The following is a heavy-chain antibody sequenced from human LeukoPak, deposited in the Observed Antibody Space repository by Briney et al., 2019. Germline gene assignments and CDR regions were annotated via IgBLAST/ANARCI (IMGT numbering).Heavy chain of an antibody. CDR3: ATGGNYYYTH. V-gene: IGHV3-33*08. CDR2: AYGDGSDK. J-gene: IGHJ1*01. Sequence: GSLRLSCAASGFTFRNYGMHWVRQAPGKGLEWVAVAYGDGSDKYYIDSVKGRFTISKDISKNTLYVQMNSLRAEDTAVYYCATGGNYYYTHWGQGTLVTVSS. D-gene: IGHD3-16*01. CDR1: GFTFRNYG.